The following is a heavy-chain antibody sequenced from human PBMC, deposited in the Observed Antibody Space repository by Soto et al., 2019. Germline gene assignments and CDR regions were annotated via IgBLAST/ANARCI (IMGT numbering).Heavy chain of an antibody. D-gene: IGHD6-13*01. Sequence: DVQLLESGGGSVQPGGSLRLSCTASGFTFKNYAMTWVRQAPGKGLEWVSSISGSGTSTYDADSVRGRFTISRDNSEDTLHLQMNTLRADDSAIYYCAKDRGPYASSWSTDWGQGTQVTVSS. CDR3: AKDRGPYASSWSTD. V-gene: IGHV3-23*01. CDR2: ISGSGTST. J-gene: IGHJ4*02. CDR1: GFTFKNYA.